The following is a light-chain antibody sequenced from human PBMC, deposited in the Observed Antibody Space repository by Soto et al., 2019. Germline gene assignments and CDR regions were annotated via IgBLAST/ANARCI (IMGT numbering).Light chain of an antibody. CDR2: DVS. CDR3: SSYTSSSTLV. Sequence: QSALTQPASVSGSPGQSITISCTGTSSDVGGYNYVSWYQQHPGKAPKFMIYDVSNRPSGVSYRFSGSKSGNTASLTISGLQAEDEADYYCSSYTSSSTLVFGGGTKLTVL. V-gene: IGLV2-14*01. CDR1: SSDVGGYNY. J-gene: IGLJ2*01.